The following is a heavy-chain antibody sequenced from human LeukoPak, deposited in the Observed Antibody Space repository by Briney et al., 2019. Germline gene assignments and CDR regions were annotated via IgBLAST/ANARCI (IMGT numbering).Heavy chain of an antibody. CDR3: ARQIRITMIVVSRGFDY. Sequence: SETLSLTCTVSGDSISRYYWSWIRQPPGKGLEWIGYIYHSGSTNYNPSLESRVTFSVDTSKNQFSLKLSSVTAADTAVYYCARQIRITMIVVSRGFDYWGQGTLVTVSS. CDR2: IYHSGST. CDR1: GDSISRYY. J-gene: IGHJ4*02. V-gene: IGHV4-59*08. D-gene: IGHD3-22*01.